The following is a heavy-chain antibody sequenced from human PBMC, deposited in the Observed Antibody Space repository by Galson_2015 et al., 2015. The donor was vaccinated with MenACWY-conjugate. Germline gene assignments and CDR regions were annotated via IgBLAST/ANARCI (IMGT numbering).Heavy chain of an antibody. CDR1: GFTFGDYA. D-gene: IGHD1-26*01. Sequence: SLRLSCAASGFTFGDYAMSWVRQAPGKGLEWVSGLTANGGRTYYADSVKGRFTISRDNSENTLYLQMNSLTAEDTAVYYCAKSGPSKYFVSKIYAYYYYGMDVWGQGTTVIVSS. V-gene: IGHV3-23*01. J-gene: IGHJ6*02. CDR2: LTANGGRT. CDR3: AKSGPSKYFVSKIYAYYYYGMDV.